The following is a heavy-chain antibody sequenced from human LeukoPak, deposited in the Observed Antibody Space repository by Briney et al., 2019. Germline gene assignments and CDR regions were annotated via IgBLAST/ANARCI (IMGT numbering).Heavy chain of an antibody. CDR2: IYSGGST. J-gene: IGHJ6*02. D-gene: IGHD5-24*01. V-gene: IGHV3-66*01. Sequence: GGSLRLSCAASGFTVSSNYMSWVRQAPGKGLEWVSVIYSGGSTYYADSVKGRFTISRDNSKNTLYLQMNSLRAEDTAVYYCASRDPSYYYYYGMDVWGQGTTVTVSS. CDR1: GFTVSSNY. CDR3: ASRDPSYYYYYGMDV.